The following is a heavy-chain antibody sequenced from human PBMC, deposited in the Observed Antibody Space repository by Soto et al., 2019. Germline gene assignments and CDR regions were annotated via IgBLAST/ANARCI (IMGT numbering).Heavy chain of an antibody. CDR3: ARRGYDYIWGSYHTSYFDY. CDR2: INHSGST. J-gene: IGHJ4*02. CDR1: VGSFSGYY. V-gene: IGHV4-34*01. D-gene: IGHD3-16*02. Sequence: SETLSLTCAVYVGSFSGYYWSWIRQPPGKGQEWNGEINHSGSTNYNPSLKSRVTISVDTSKNQFSLKLSSVTAADTAVYYCARRGYDYIWGSYHTSYFDYWGQGTLVTVSS.